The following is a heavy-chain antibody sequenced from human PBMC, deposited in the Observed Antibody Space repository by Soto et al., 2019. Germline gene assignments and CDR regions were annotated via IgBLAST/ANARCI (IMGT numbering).Heavy chain of an antibody. CDR2: ISYDGSNK. CDR1: GFTFSSYG. J-gene: IGHJ4*02. CDR3: AKGRFNWNYNY. D-gene: IGHD1-7*01. V-gene: IGHV3-30*18. Sequence: LRLSCAASGFTFSSYGMHWVRQAPGKGLEWVAVISYDGSNKYYADSVKGRFTISRDNSKNTLYLQMNSLRAEDTAVYYCAKGRFNWNYNYWGQXTLVTVSS.